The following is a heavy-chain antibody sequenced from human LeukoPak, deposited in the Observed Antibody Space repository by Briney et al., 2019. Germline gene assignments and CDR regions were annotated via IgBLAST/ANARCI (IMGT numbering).Heavy chain of an antibody. CDR2: VNPNSGGT. J-gene: IGHJ1*01. D-gene: IGHD2-15*01. Sequence: ASVKVSFKASGYPLPGDYIPWGRPAPGPRRVWDGRVNPNSGGTNYAQKFQGRVTMTRDTSISTAYMELSRLRSDDTAVYYCARSSYCSGGSCYSPYFQHWGQGTLVTVSS. V-gene: IGHV1-2*02. CDR1: GYPLPGDY. CDR3: ARSSYCSGGSCYSPYFQH.